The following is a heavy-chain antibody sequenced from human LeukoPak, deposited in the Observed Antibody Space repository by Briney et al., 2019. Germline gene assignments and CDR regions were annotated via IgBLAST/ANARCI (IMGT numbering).Heavy chain of an antibody. D-gene: IGHD6-19*01. Sequence: SETLSLTCTVSGGSISSSSYYWGWIRQPPGKGLEWIGSIHYSGNTYYNPSLKSRATISVDTSKNQFSLNLSFVTAADTAVYYCAGLFSSGWYRAPSSIDGWVQGRLVTDSS. V-gene: IGHV4-39*01. CDR3: AGLFSSGWYRAPSSIDG. CDR2: IHYSGNT. J-gene: IGHJ4*02. CDR1: GGSISSSSYY.